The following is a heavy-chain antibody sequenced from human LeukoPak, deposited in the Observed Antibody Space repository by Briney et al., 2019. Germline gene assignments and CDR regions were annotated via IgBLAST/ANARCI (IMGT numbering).Heavy chain of an antibody. Sequence: GEWPKISCKGAGSMITNYWIGGGRQTPGKGQEGMGNSYPGDSDTRYSPSFQGHVTSSADKSTSTPYLQWSSRKASDTAVYYGARRGAEWDLLDYWGHETLVTVPS. CDR3: ARRGAEWDLLDY. V-gene: IGHV5-51*01. J-gene: IGHJ4*01. D-gene: IGHD1-26*01. CDR2: SYPGDSDT. CDR1: GSMITNYW.